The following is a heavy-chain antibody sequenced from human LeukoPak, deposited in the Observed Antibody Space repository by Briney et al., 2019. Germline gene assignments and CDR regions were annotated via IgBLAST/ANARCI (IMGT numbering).Heavy chain of an antibody. J-gene: IGHJ4*02. CDR1: GFTFSSYA. V-gene: IGHV3-23*01. CDR3: ARMSHYDILTGYRYDY. CDR2: ISGSGGST. D-gene: IGHD3-9*01. Sequence: GGSLRLSCAASGFTFSSYAMSWVRQAPGKGLEWVSAISGSGGSTYYADSVKGRFTISRDNSKNTLYLQMNSLRAEDTAVYYCARMSHYDILTGYRYDYWGQGTLVTVSS.